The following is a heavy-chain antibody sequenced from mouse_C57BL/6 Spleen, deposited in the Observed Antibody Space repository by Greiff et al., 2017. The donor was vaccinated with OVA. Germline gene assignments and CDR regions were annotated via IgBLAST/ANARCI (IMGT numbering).Heavy chain of an antibody. CDR1: GFNIKDYY. V-gene: IGHV14-2*01. D-gene: IGHD1-1*01. CDR3: ARNYWYGSSENAMDY. J-gene: IGHJ4*01. Sequence: VHVKQSGAELVKPGASVKLSCTASGFNIKDYYMHWVKQRTEQGLEWIGRIDPEDGETKYAPKFQGKATITADTSSNTAYLQLSSLTSEDTAVYYCARNYWYGSSENAMDYWGQGTSVTVSS. CDR2: IDPEDGET.